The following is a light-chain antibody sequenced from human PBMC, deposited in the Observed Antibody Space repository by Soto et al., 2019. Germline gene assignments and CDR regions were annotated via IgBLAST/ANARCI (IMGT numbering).Light chain of an antibody. J-gene: IGKJ5*01. CDR2: GAS. Sequence: EIVLTHSPDTLSLSPGERATLSCRASQSVGNNYLARYQQRPGQAPRLVIYGASNRATGIPDRFSAWGSGTDFTLTISRLEPEDFAVYYCQQYTSSPLTFGQGTRLEIK. CDR1: QSVGNNY. CDR3: QQYTSSPLT. V-gene: IGKV3-20*01.